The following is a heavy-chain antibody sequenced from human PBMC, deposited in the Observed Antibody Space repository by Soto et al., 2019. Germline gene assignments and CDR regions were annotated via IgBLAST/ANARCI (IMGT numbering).Heavy chain of an antibody. D-gene: IGHD3-10*01. CDR3: AHTEVWLGEVWNWCDP. V-gene: IGHV2-5*02. J-gene: IGHJ5*02. CDR2: LYWDDDK. Sequence: QITLKESGPTLVKPTQTLTLTCTFSGFSLSTSGVGVGWICQPPGKALEWLGLLYWDDDKRYSPSLKSRLTISKDTSKHPVVLTMTNVDPVDTATYYCAHTEVWLGEVWNWCDPWGQGTLVTVSS. CDR1: GFSLSTSGVG.